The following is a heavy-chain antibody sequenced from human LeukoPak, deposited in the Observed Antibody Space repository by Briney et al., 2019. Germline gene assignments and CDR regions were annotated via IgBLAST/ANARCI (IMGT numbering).Heavy chain of an antibody. V-gene: IGHV4-34*01. D-gene: IGHD3-10*01. CDR1: GGSFSGYY. CDR3: ARLVRGVVDY. Sequence: SETLSLTCAVYGGSFSGYYWSWIRQPPGKGLEWIGEINHSGSTNYNPSLKSRVTISVDTSKNQFSLKLSSVTAADTAVYYCARLVRGVVDYWGQGTLVTVSS. J-gene: IGHJ4*02. CDR2: INHSGST.